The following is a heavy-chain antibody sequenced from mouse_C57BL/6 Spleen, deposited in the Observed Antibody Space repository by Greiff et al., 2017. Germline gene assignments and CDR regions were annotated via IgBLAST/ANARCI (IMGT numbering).Heavy chain of an antibody. CDR3: ARDGGYYGWYFDV. CDR2: LNYDGSST. D-gene: IGHD1-1*01. V-gene: IGHV5-16*01. J-gene: IGHJ1*03. Sequence: EVKLVESEGDLVQPGRSMKLSCTASGFNFSDYYMAWVRQVPENGLEWVANLNYDGSSTYYLDSLKSRFIISRDNAKNILYLQMSSMQSEDTATYYCARDGGYYGWYFDVWGKGTTVTVSS. CDR1: GFNFSDYY.